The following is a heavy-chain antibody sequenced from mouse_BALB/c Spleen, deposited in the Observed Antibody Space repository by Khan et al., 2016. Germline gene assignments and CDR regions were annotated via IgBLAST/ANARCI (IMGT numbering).Heavy chain of an antibody. Sequence: EVQLQESGGGLVQPGGSLKLSCAASGFDFSRYWMSWVRQAQGKGLEWIGEINPDSSTTNYTPSLKDKFIISRDNAKNTLYLQMSKVRSEDTALYYCARPNDGYFTSWFAYWGQGTLVTVSA. V-gene: IGHV4-1*02. D-gene: IGHD2-3*01. CDR1: GFDFSRYW. CDR2: INPDSSTT. J-gene: IGHJ3*01. CDR3: ARPNDGYFTSWFAY.